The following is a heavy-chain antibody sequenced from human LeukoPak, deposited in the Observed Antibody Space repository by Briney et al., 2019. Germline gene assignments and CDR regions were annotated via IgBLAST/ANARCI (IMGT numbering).Heavy chain of an antibody. CDR2: IYPGDSDT. Sequence: GESLKISCKGSGYIYTTSWIGWVRQMPGKGLEWMGIIYPGDSDTRYSPSFQGQVTISVDKSISTAYLQWSSLKASDTAMYYCARGGLRELSSPLDYWGQGTPVIVSS. J-gene: IGHJ4*02. CDR3: ARGGLRELSSPLDY. D-gene: IGHD3-16*02. V-gene: IGHV5-51*01. CDR1: GYIYTTSW.